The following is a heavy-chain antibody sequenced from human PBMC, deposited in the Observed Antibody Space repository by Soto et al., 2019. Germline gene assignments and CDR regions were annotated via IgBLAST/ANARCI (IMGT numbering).Heavy chain of an antibody. J-gene: IGHJ4*02. CDR2: MNPNSGNT. D-gene: IGHD3-10*01. CDR1: GYTFTTYD. CDR3: ARGHYYGSGSSPDY. Sequence: QVQLVQSGAEVKKPGASVKVSCKASGYTFTTYDINWVRQATGQGLAWMGWMNPNSGNTGYAQKSQCRVTMTMNTSISTAYMELSSLRAEDTAVYYCARGHYYGSGSSPDYWGQGTLVTVSS. V-gene: IGHV1-8*01.